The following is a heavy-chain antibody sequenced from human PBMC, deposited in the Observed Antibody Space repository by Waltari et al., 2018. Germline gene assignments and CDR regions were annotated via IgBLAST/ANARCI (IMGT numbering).Heavy chain of an antibody. CDR2: MWHGGST. V-gene: IGHV4-38-2*02. J-gene: IGHJ4*02. D-gene: IGHD6-19*01. Sequence: QVQLQESGPGLVKPSETLSVTCTVSGAPIRSHYYWGWIRQPPGKGLEWIGTMWHGGSTYYTPSLKSLVSISMDTSKNQFSLKLNSVTAADTAVYYCARNSSGWSFDSWGQGTLVTVSS. CDR3: ARNSSGWSFDS. CDR1: GAPIRSHYY.